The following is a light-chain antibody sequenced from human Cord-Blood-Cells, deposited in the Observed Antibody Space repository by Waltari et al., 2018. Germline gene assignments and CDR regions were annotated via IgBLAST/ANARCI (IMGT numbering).Light chain of an antibody. Sequence: QSALTQPASVSGSPGQSITISCTGTSSDVGGYNFVSWDQQHPGKAPKRMIDDVSNRPSGVSNRFSGSQSGYTASLTISGLQAEDEADYYCSSYTSSSTYDVGTGTKVTVL. V-gene: IGLV2-14*01. CDR2: DVS. J-gene: IGLJ1*01. CDR1: SSDVGGYNF. CDR3: SSYTSSSTYD.